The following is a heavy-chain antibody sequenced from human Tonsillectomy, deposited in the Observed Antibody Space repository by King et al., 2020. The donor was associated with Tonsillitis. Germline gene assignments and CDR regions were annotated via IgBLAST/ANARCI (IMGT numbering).Heavy chain of an antibody. J-gene: IGHJ4*02. CDR1: GFTFSSYA. CDR3: ARGTYDFWSGYLDY. CDR2: ISYDGSNK. Sequence: QLVQSGGGVVQPGRSLRLSCAASGFTFSSYAMHWVRQAPGKGLEGGAVISYDGSNKYYADSVKGRFTISRDNSKNTLYLQMNSLRAEDTAGYYCARGTYDFWSGYLDYWGQGTLVTVSS. D-gene: IGHD3-3*01. V-gene: IGHV3-30-3*01.